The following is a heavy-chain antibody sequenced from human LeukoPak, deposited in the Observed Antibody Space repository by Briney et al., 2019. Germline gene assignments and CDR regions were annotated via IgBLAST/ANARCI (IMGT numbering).Heavy chain of an antibody. CDR2: ISGSGGGT. V-gene: IGHV3-23*01. CDR3: AKAYDFWSGYSGNDY. D-gene: IGHD3-3*01. CDR1: GFTFSDYY. J-gene: IGHJ4*02. Sequence: PGGSLRLSCAASGFTFSDYYMSWIRQAPGKGLEWVSAISGSGGGTYYADSVKGRFTISRDNSKNTLYLQMNSLRAEDTAVYYCAKAYDFWSGYSGNDYWGQGTLVTVSS.